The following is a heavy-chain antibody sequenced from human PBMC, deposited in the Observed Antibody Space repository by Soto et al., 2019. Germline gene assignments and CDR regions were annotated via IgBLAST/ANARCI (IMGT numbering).Heavy chain of an antibody. J-gene: IGHJ4*02. V-gene: IGHV1-69*01. CDR2: IIPLFGTA. Sequence: QVQLVQSGAEVKQPGSSVKVSCKTSGGTFSTYAIYWVRQAPGQGLEWMGAIIPLFGTADYAQKFQGRVTITEDESTSTASMEVSSLRSEDTAVYYCARPKGSYSSGYYYFDYWGQGTLVTVSS. CDR1: GGTFSTYA. CDR3: ARPKGSYSSGYYYFDY. D-gene: IGHD6-19*01.